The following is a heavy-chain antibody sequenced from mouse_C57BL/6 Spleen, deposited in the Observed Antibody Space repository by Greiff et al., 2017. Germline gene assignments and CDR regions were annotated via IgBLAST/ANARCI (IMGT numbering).Heavy chain of an antibody. CDR3: ARHDSNYGYAMDY. D-gene: IGHD2-5*01. CDR1: GFSLTSYG. V-gene: IGHV2-6-1*01. J-gene: IGHJ4*01. Sequence: QVQLQQSGPGLVAPSQSLSITCTVSGFSLTSYGVHWVRQPPGKGLEWLVVIWSDGSTTYNSALKSRLSISKDNSKSQVFLKMNILQTDDTAMYYCARHDSNYGYAMDYWGQGTSVTVSS. CDR2: IWSDGST.